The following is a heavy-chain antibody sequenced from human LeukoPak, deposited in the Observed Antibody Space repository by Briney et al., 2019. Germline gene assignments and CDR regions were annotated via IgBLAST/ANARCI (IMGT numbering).Heavy chain of an antibody. Sequence: GGTLRLSCAASGFTFSSYGMSWVRQAPGKGLEWVSAISGSGGSTYYADSVKGRFTISRDNSKNTLYLQMNSLRAEDTAVYYCAKDIPLYYGSGSYTYWGQGTLVTVSS. D-gene: IGHD3-10*01. CDR1: GFTFSSYG. V-gene: IGHV3-23*01. J-gene: IGHJ4*02. CDR2: ISGSGGST. CDR3: AKDIPLYYGSGSYTY.